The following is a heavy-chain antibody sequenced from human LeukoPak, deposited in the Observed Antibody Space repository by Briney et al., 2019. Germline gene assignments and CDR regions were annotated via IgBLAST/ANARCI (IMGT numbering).Heavy chain of an antibody. CDR1: GGSFSGYY. Sequence: SETLSLTCAVYGGSFSGYYWSWIRQPPGKGLEWIGEINHSGSTNYNPSLKSRVTISVDTSKNQFSLKLSSVTAADTAVYYCARGGQLWFTADYYYYMDVWGKGTTVTVSS. J-gene: IGHJ6*03. CDR3: ARGGQLWFTADYYYYMDV. D-gene: IGHD5-18*01. CDR2: INHSGST. V-gene: IGHV4-34*01.